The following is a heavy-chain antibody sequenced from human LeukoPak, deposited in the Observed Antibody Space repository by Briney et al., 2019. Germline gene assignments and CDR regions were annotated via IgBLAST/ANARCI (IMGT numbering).Heavy chain of an antibody. CDR1: GGTFSSYA. V-gene: IGHV1-69*05. Sequence: GASVKVSCKASGGTFSSYAISWVRQAPGQGLEWMGGITPIFGTANYAQKFQGRVTITTDESTSTAYMELSSLRSEDTAVYYCARSPGRSSIYYFDYWGQGTLVTVSS. J-gene: IGHJ4*02. CDR2: ITPIFGTA. CDR3: ARSPGRSSIYYFDY. D-gene: IGHD1-26*01.